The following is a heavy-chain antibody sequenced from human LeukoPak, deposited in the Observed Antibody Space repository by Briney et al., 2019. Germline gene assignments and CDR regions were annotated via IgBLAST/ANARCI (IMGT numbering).Heavy chain of an antibody. V-gene: IGHV4-31*03. Sequence: SETLSLTCTVSGGSISSGGYYWSWIRQHPGKGLEWIGYIYYSGSTYYNPSLKSRVTISVDTSKNQFSLKLSSVTAADTAVYYCARFRYCSGGSCSPYFDYWGQGTLVTVSS. CDR3: ARFRYCSGGSCSPYFDY. J-gene: IGHJ4*02. CDR2: IYYSGST. D-gene: IGHD2-15*01. CDR1: GGSISSGGYY.